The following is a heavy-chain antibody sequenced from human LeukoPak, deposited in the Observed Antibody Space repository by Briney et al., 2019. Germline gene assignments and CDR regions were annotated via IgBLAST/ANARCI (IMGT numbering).Heavy chain of an antibody. CDR2: IHPGDSET. V-gene: IGHV5-51*01. J-gene: IGHJ4*02. Sequence: GESLKISCKGSGSSFTNYWIGWVRQMPGKGLEWMGIIHPGDSETRYSPPFQGQVSISVDKSISTAYLQWSSLKASDTAMYYCARQSRLSSGYYIIDYWGQGTLVTVSS. D-gene: IGHD6-25*01. CDR3: ARQSRLSSGYYIIDY. CDR1: GSSFTNYW.